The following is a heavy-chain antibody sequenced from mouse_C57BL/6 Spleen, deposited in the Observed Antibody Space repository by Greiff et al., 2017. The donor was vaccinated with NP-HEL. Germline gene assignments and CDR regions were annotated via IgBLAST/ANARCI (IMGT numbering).Heavy chain of an antibody. D-gene: IGHD3-2*02. CDR2: IHPSDSDT. CDR1: GYTFTSYW. CDR3: TVRCSSGYGFAC. J-gene: IGHJ3*01. V-gene: IGHV1-74*01. Sequence: QVQLQQPGAELVKPGASVKVSCKASGYTFTSYWMHWVKQRPGQGLEWIGRIHPSDSDTNYNQKFKGKATLTVDKASSTAYMQLISLSSEDSAVFYGTVRCSSGYGFACWGPGTLVAVS.